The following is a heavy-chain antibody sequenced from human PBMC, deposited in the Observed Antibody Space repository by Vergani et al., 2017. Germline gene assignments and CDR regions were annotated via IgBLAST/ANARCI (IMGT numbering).Heavy chain of an antibody. Sequence: QVQLHESGPGLVKPSQTLSLTCTVSGGSITSGSFYWGWVRQSPGTGLEWIASVFHLGTVYYNPSLRSRVRISIDAYNVLSLRLQSVTAADTAVYFCVRDLYSRGPFDVWGQGSLVTVSS. CDR1: GGSITSGSFY. CDR3: VRDLYSRGPFDV. CDR2: VFHLGTV. D-gene: IGHD3-22*01. V-gene: IGHV4-39*02. J-gene: IGHJ4*01.